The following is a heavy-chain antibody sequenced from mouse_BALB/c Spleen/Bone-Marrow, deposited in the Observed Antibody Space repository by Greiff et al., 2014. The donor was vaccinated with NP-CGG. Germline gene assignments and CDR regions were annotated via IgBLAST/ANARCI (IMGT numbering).Heavy chain of an antibody. CDR3: ARFTRDY. J-gene: IGHJ2*01. Sequence: VHLVESGDDLVRPGTSVKVSCKASGYAFTNYLIEWFKQRPGQGLEWIGRINPGIGGTTYNAKFKGKATLTADKSSTTAYMQLNSLTSDDSAVYFCARFTRDYWGQGTTLTVSS. CDR1: GYAFTNYL. V-gene: IGHV1-54*01. CDR2: INPGIGGT.